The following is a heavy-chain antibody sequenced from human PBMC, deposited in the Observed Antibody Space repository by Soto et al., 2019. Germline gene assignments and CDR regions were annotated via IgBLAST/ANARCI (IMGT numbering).Heavy chain of an antibody. CDR3: ARGSTDSYPGSRIFDF. D-gene: IGHD3-10*01. CDR2: ISHDGSNK. Sequence: GGSIRLSCAASGFPFITYPMHWVRQAPGKGLEWVALISHDGSNKYYADSVRGRFTISRDNSKNTLYLQMSSLRAEDSAVYYCARGSTDSYPGSRIFDFWGRGTLVTVSS. CDR1: GFPFITYP. J-gene: IGHJ4*02. V-gene: IGHV3-30-3*01.